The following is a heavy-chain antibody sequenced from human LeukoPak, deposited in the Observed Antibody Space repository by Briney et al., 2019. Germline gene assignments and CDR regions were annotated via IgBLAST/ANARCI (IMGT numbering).Heavy chain of an antibody. CDR3: ARGAGPYGDDFDY. CDR2: IYYSGST. D-gene: IGHD7-27*01. Sequence: SETLSLTCTVSGGSISSYYWSWLRQPPGKGLEWIGYIYYSGSTNYNPSLKSRVTISVDTSKNQFSLKLSSVTAADTAVYYCARGAGPYGDDFDYWGQGTLVTVSS. J-gene: IGHJ4*02. CDR1: GGSISSYY. V-gene: IGHV4-59*01.